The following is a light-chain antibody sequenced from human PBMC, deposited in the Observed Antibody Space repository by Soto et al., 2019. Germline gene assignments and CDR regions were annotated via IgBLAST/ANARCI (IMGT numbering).Light chain of an antibody. Sequence: EIVLTQSPGTLSLSPGERATLSCRASQTVSTNYLAWYQQKPGQAPRLLIYGASKRATGIPDRFSGSGSGTEFTLTISNLQSEDFALYYCQQYGSSRGTFGQGTKVDIK. CDR3: QQYGSSRGT. CDR2: GAS. V-gene: IGKV3-20*01. CDR1: QTVSTNY. J-gene: IGKJ1*01.